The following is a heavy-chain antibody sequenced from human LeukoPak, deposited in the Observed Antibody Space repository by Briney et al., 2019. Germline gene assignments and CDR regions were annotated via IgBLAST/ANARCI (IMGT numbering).Heavy chain of an antibody. Sequence: SETLSLTCEVSGGSISSSHWWSWVRRPPGKGLEWIGEIYHGGGTNYNLSLKSRVTISVDKSKNQFSLKLSSVTAADTAVYYCARAGANGIEAAGSLRYWGQGTLVTVSS. D-gene: IGHD6-13*01. J-gene: IGHJ4*02. CDR2: IYHGGGT. CDR3: ARAGANGIEAAGSLRY. V-gene: IGHV4-4*02. CDR1: GGSISSSHW.